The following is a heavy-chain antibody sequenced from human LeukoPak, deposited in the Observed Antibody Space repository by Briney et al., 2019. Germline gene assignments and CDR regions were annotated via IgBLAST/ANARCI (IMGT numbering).Heavy chain of an antibody. D-gene: IGHD4-17*01. J-gene: IGHJ5*02. CDR3: ARGNGDYSEFWFDP. CDR1: GGSISSSSYY. Sequence: SETLSLTCTVSGGSISSSSYYWGWIRQPPGKGLEWIGSIYYSGSTYYNPSLKSRVTISVDTSKNQFSLKLSSVTAADTAVYYCARGNGDYSEFWFDPWGQGTLVTVSS. V-gene: IGHV4-39*07. CDR2: IYYSGST.